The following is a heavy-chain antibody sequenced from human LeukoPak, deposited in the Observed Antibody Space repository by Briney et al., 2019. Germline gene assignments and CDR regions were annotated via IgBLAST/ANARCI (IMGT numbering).Heavy chain of an antibody. V-gene: IGHV5-51*01. Sequence: GESLKISCKGSGYRFTNYWIAWVRQMPGKGLEWKGIIYPGDSETRYSPSFQGQVTISADKSISTAYLQWSSLKASDSAMYYCARRESARYCSTTSCYTTDYWGQGTLVTVSS. CDR2: IYPGDSET. CDR3: ARRESARYCSTTSCYTTDY. J-gene: IGHJ4*02. CDR1: GYRFTNYW. D-gene: IGHD2-2*02.